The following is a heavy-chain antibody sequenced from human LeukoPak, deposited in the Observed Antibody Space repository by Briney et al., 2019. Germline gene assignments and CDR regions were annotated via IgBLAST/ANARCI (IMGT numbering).Heavy chain of an antibody. CDR1: GFTFTTYA. D-gene: IGHD2-15*01. CDR3: ASDSYSPEYFQH. J-gene: IGHJ1*01. Sequence: GGSLRLSCAASGFTFTTYAMSWVRQAPGKGLEWVSVIYSGGSTFYADSVKGRFTISRDNSKNTLYLQMNSLRAEDTAVYYCASDSYSPEYFQHWGQGTLVTVSS. V-gene: IGHV3-66*01. CDR2: IYSGGST.